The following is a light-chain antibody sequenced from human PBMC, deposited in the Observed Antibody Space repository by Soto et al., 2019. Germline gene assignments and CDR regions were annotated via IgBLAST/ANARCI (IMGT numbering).Light chain of an antibody. V-gene: IGLV2-14*01. CDR2: EVS. CDR1: SSDVGAYTS. CDR3: SSYTSDNRSYV. Sequence: QSALTQPASVSGSPGQSITISCTGTSSDVGAYTSVSWYQQHPGKVPKVVIYEVSNRPSGVSNRFSGSKSGNTASLTISGLQAEDEAHYYCSSYTSDNRSYVFGTGTKVTVL. J-gene: IGLJ1*01.